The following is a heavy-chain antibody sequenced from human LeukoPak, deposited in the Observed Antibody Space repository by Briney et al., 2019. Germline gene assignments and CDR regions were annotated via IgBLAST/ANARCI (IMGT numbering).Heavy chain of an antibody. CDR2: IYYSGST. CDR1: GGSISSSSYY. Sequence: SETLSLTCTVSGGSISSSSYYWGWIRQPPGKGLEWIGSIYYSGSTYYNPSLKSRVTISVDTSKNQFSLKLSSVTAAGTAVYYCARVNDFWRKFDYWGQGTLVTVSS. V-gene: IGHV4-39*07. J-gene: IGHJ4*02. D-gene: IGHD3-3*01. CDR3: ARVNDFWRKFDY.